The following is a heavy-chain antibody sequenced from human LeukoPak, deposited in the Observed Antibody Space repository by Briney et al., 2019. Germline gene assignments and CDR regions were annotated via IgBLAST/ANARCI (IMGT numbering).Heavy chain of an antibody. J-gene: IGHJ4*02. CDR3: ASDRVDTVMVTFDY. Sequence: PGGSLRLSCAASGFTFSSYWMSWVRQAPGKGLEWVANIKQDGSEKYYVDSVKGRFTISRDNSKNTLYLQMNSLRADDTAVYYCASDRVDTVMVTFDYWGQGTLVTVSS. V-gene: IGHV3-7*04. CDR1: GFTFSSYW. D-gene: IGHD5-18*01. CDR2: IKQDGSEK.